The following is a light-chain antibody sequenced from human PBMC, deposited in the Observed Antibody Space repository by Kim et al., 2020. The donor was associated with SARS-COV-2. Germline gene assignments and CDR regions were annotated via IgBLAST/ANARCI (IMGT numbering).Light chain of an antibody. CDR1: SSDVGGSKD. CDR3: SSQGGSTNFV. CDR2: EVN. V-gene: IGLV2-8*01. J-gene: IGLJ1*01. Sequence: QSALTQPPSASGSPGQSVAISCTGTSSDVGGSKDVSWYQQHPGKAPKLMIYEVNKRPSGVPDRFSGSKSGNTASLTVSGLQAEDEADYFCSSQGGSTNFVFGTGTKVTVL.